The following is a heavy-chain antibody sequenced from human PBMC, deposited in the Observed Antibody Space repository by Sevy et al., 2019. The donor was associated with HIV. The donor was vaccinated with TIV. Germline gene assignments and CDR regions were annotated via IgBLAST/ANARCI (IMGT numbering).Heavy chain of an antibody. V-gene: IGHV4-59*01. Sequence: SESLSLTCTVSGGSINDYYWTWIRQVPGKGLDWIGYISNRRTTNANPSPKSRVTISVDTSKNQFSLKLTSVTAADTAINYCARDLILYGSGTLGALDIWGHGTMFTGSS. J-gene: IGHJ3*02. CDR3: ARDLILYGSGTLGALDI. D-gene: IGHD3-10*01. CDR2: ISNRRTT. CDR1: GGSINDYY.